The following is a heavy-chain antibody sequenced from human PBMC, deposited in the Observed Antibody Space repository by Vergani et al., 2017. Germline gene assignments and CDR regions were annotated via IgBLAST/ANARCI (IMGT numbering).Heavy chain of an antibody. J-gene: IGHJ6*03. CDR1: GGSISSGDHC. CDR2: IFYSGTT. Sequence: QVQLQQWGPGLVKPSETLSLTCAVSGGSISSGDHCWTWIRQRPGKGLEWIGYIFYSGTTYDNPSLRSRLTISVDTSQNQFSLKLRSVTAADTAVYYCARVDTQVPATSHFYYMDVWGKGTTVVVSS. D-gene: IGHD6-25*01. CDR3: ARVDTQVPATSHFYYMDV. V-gene: IGHV4-31*11.